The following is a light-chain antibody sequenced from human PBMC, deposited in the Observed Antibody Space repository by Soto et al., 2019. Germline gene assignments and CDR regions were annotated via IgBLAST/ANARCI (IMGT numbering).Light chain of an antibody. V-gene: IGKV3-15*01. J-gene: IGKJ4*01. CDR3: QQYNNWPPLT. Sequence: EIVMTQSPATLSVSPGERDTLSCRASQSVSSNLAWYQQKPGQAPRLLIYGASTRATGIPARFSGSGSGTEVTLTISSLQSEDFAVYYCQQYNNWPPLTFGGGTKVEI. CDR1: QSVSSN. CDR2: GAS.